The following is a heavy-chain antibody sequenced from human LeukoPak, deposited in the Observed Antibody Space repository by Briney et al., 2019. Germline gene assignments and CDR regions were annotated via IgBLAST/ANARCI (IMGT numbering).Heavy chain of an antibody. CDR2: IYYTGTS. CDR3: ARVVTVTNHYYYSMDV. J-gene: IGHJ6*03. D-gene: IGHD4-17*01. CDR1: GGSIRTYSYY. Sequence: SETLSLTCTVSGGSIRTYSYYWGWIRQPPGKGLEWIGSIYYTGTSYYTPSLKSRVTISLDTSKNQFSLKLSSVTAADTAVYYCARVVTVTNHYYYSMDVWGKGTTVTVSS. V-gene: IGHV4-39*07.